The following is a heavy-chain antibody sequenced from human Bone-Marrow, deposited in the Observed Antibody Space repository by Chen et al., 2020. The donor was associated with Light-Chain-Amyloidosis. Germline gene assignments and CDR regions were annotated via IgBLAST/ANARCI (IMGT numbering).Heavy chain of an antibody. Sequence: QVQLVESGGGVVQPGGSLRLSCAASGFTFSIYGMHWVRQAPGKGLEWVAAISWDGKYDFHGDSVEGRFTISRHNSENTLYLQMNSLRAEDTAVYYCAKVAPGKGFPFYLDSWGQGTLVTVSS. J-gene: IGHJ4*02. CDR2: ISWDGKYD. CDR1: GFTFSIYG. D-gene: IGHD6-13*01. V-gene: IGHV3-30*18. CDR3: AKVAPGKGFPFYLDS.